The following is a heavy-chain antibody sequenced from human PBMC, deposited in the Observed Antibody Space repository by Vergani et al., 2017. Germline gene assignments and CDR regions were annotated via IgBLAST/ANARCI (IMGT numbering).Heavy chain of an antibody. CDR2: IYYSGST. Sequence: QVQLQESGPGLVKPSQTLPLTCTVSGGSLSSAGYYWSWIRQHPGKGLEWIGYIYYSGSTYYNPSLKSRVTISVDTSKNQFSLKLSSVTAADTAVYYCARSIPDYYDSTGYLQHWGQGTLVTVSS. J-gene: IGHJ1*01. D-gene: IGHD3-22*01. CDR1: GGSLSSAGYY. CDR3: ARSIPDYYDSTGYLQH. V-gene: IGHV4-31*03.